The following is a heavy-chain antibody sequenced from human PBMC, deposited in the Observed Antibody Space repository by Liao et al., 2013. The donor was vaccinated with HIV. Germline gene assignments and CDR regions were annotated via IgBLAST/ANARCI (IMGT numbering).Heavy chain of an antibody. Sequence: QVQLQESGPGLVKPSETLSLTCTVSGGSVSSGSYYWSWIRQPAGKGLEWIGRIYTSGSTNYNPSLKSRVTISVDTSKNQFSLKLSSVTAADTAVYYCARSPTYYYGSGSYASLDYWGQGTLVTVSS. CDR3: ARSPTYYYGSGSYASLDY. CDR1: GGSVSSGSYY. J-gene: IGHJ4*02. V-gene: IGHV4-61*02. D-gene: IGHD3-10*01. CDR2: IYTSGST.